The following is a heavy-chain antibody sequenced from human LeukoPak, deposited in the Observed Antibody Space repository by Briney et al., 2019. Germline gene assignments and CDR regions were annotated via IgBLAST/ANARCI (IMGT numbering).Heavy chain of an antibody. CDR1: GGSISSYY. Sequence: SETLPLTCTVSGGSISSYYWSWIRQPPGKGLEWIGYIYYSGSTNYNPSLKSRVTISVDTSKNQFSLKLSSVTAADTAVYYCARGCYSGYYYYGMDVWGQGTTVTVSS. V-gene: IGHV4-59*01. D-gene: IGHD2-15*01. J-gene: IGHJ6*02. CDR3: ARGCYSGYYYYGMDV. CDR2: IYYSGST.